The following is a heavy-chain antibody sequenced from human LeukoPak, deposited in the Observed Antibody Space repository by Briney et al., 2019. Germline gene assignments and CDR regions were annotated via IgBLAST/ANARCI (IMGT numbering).Heavy chain of an antibody. D-gene: IGHD5-12*01. J-gene: IGHJ4*02. CDR1: GFTFTNFW. CDR2: ISGSGSNT. Sequence: PGGSLRLSCAASGFTFTNFWMSWVRQAPGKGLEWVSSISGSGSNTDHADSVKGRFTISRDNSKSTLYLQMTSLRAEDTAVYYCAKQSGYSNYEFDYWGQGILVTVSS. V-gene: IGHV3-23*01. CDR3: AKQSGYSNYEFDY.